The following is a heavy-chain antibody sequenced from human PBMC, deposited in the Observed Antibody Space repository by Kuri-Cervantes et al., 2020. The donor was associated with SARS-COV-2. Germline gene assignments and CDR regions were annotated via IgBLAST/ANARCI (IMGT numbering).Heavy chain of an antibody. V-gene: IGHV4-61*01. Sequence: GSLRLSCTVSGGSISSGSHYWSWIRQPPGKGLEWIGYIYYSGSTNYNPSLKSRVTISVDTSKNQFSLKLSSVTAADTAVYYCARDLGGSNYGGGDYWGQGTLVTVSS. CDR1: GGSISSGSHY. CDR3: ARDLGGSNYGGGDY. D-gene: IGHD4-23*01. J-gene: IGHJ4*02. CDR2: IYYSGST.